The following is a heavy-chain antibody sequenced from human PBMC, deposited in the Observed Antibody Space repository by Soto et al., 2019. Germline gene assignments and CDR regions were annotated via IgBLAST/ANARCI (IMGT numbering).Heavy chain of an antibody. J-gene: IGHJ3*02. D-gene: IGHD3-10*01. Sequence: EVQLVESGGDLIQPGGSLRLSCAASGFTFSSYWMHWVRQAPGKGLVWVSRINSDGSSTSYADSVKGRFTISRDNAKNTLYLQMNSLRAEDTAVYYCARMIYGRKAFDIWGQGTMVTVSS. CDR2: INSDGSST. V-gene: IGHV3-74*02. CDR1: GFTFSSYW. CDR3: ARMIYGRKAFDI.